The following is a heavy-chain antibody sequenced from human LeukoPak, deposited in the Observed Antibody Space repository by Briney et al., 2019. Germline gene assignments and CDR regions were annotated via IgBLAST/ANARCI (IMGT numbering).Heavy chain of an antibody. J-gene: IGHJ4*02. CDR2: INTDGSIT. CDR3: TSQGAAA. Sequence: GGSLRLSCAASVFTFITNWLHCVRQVPGKGLVWVSRINTDGSITTYADSVKGRFTISRDNAKNTLSLQMNSLKGEDTDVYYSTSQGAAAWGQGTLVTVSS. CDR1: VFTFITNW. V-gene: IGHV3-74*01.